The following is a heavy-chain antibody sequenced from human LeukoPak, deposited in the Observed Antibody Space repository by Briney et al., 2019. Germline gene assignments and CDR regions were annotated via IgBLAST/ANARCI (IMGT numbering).Heavy chain of an antibody. CDR1: GAPFSGYY. Sequence: PSETLSLTCAVYGAPFSGYYWSWIRQPPGKGLEWIGQITHSGSTNYNPSLKSRVIISLDTSKKQFSLRLSSVTAADTAVYYCARDGDGAFDIWGQGTMVTVSS. CDR3: ARDGDGAFDI. CDR2: ITHSGST. D-gene: IGHD2-21*02. J-gene: IGHJ3*02. V-gene: IGHV4-34*01.